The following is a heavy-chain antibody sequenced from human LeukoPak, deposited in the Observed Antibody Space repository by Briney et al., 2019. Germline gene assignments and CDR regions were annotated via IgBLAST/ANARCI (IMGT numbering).Heavy chain of an antibody. CDR2: IYSGGST. Sequence: PGGSLRLSCAASGFTVSSNYMSWVRQAPVKWLQWVSVIYSGGSTYYADSVKGRFTISRDNSKNTLYLQMNSLRAEDTAVYYCAAITMVRGWVFDYWGQGTLVTVSS. D-gene: IGHD3-10*01. V-gene: IGHV3-66*01. CDR3: AAITMVRGWVFDY. CDR1: GFTVSSNY. J-gene: IGHJ4*02.